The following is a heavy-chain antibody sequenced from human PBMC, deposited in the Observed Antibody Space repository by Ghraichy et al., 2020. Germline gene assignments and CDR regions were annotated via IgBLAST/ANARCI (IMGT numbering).Heavy chain of an antibody. CDR2: IYYSGST. CDR3: AISSGVVADVYYYYGMDV. Sequence: SETLSLTCTVSGGSISSYYWSWIRQPPGKGLEWIGYIYYSGSTNYNPSLKSRVTISVDTSKNQFSLKLSSVTAADTAVYYCAISSGVVADVYYYYGMDVWGQGTTVTVSS. V-gene: IGHV4-59*01. J-gene: IGHJ6*02. D-gene: IGHD2-15*01. CDR1: GGSISSYY.